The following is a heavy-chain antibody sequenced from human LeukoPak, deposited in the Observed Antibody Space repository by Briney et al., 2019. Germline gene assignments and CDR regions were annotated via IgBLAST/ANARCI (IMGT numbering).Heavy chain of an antibody. Sequence: GGSLRFSCAASGFTFSNYVMGWVRQDPGKGLQWVSIINGSGSFTSYADSVKGRLTISRDNSKNTLYLQMNSLRAEDTAVYYCARDKSSGYYYFDYWGQGTLVTVSS. J-gene: IGHJ4*02. D-gene: IGHD3-22*01. CDR1: GFTFSNYV. V-gene: IGHV3-23*01. CDR2: INGSGSFT. CDR3: ARDKSSGYYYFDY.